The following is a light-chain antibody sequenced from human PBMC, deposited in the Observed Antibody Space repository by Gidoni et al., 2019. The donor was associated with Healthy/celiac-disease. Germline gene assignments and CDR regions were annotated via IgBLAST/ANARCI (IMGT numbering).Light chain of an antibody. CDR3: QQYNSYSPRT. CDR2: DAS. CDR1: QSSSSW. Sequence: IHMTQSPPTPSASVGDRVTITCRASQSSSSWLAWYQQKPGKATKLLIYDASSLESGVPSRLSGSGSGTEFTLTISSLQPDDFATYYCQQYNSYSPRTFGQGTKVEIK. V-gene: IGKV1-5*01. J-gene: IGKJ1*01.